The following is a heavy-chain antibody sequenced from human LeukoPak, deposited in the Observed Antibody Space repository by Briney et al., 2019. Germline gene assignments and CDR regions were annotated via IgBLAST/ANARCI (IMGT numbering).Heavy chain of an antibody. CDR2: INHSGST. CDR1: GGSFSGYY. J-gene: IGHJ4*02. V-gene: IGHV4-34*01. Sequence: PSETMSLTCAVYGGSFSGYYWSWIRQPPGKGLEWIGEINHSGSTNYNPSLKSRVTISVDTSKNQFSLKLSSVTAADTAVYYCARRAGGDYWGPGTLVTVSS. CDR3: ARRAGGDY.